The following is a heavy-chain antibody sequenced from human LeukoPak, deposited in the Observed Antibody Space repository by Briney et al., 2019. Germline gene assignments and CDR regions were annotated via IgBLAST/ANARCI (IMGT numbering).Heavy chain of an antibody. CDR3: VSGGGFGSSWYYFDY. CDR2: IGIAGDT. V-gene: IGHV3-13*04. CDR1: GFTFSSYG. D-gene: IGHD6-13*01. J-gene: IGHJ4*02. Sequence: GGSLRLSCAASGFTFSSYGMYWVRQATGKGLEWVSSIGIAGDTYYAGSVKGRFTISRENAKNSLYLQMNYLTAGDTAVYYCVSGGGFGSSWYYFDYWGQGTLVTVSS.